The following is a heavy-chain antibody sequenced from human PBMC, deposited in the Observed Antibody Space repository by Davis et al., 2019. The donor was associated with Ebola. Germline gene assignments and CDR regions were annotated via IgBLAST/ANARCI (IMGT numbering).Heavy chain of an antibody. CDR2: ISYDGSNK. J-gene: IGHJ1*01. D-gene: IGHD2-21*02. V-gene: IGHV3-30-3*01. CDR1: GFTFSSYA. Sequence: GGSLRLSCAASGFTFSSYAMHWVRQAPGKGLEWVAIISYDGSNKYYADSVKGRFTISRDNSKNTLYLQMNSLRAEDTAVYYCARASYCGGDCYSGEYFQHWGQGTLVTVSS. CDR3: ARASYCGGDCYSGEYFQH.